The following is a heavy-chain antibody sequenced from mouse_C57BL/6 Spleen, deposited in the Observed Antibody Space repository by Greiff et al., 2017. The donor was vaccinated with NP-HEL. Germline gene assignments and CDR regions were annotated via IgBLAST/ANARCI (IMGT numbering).Heavy chain of an antibody. CDR2: IAPSDSYT. J-gene: IGHJ2*01. Sequence: QVQLQQSGAELVMPGASVKLSCKASGYTFPSYWLHWVKQRPGQGLAWIGEIAPSDSYTNYNQKFKGKSTLTVDKSSSTAYMQLSSLTSEDSAVYYCARGGSLYYFDYWGQGTTLTVSS. CDR3: ARGGSLYYFDY. V-gene: IGHV1-69*01. CDR1: GYTFPSYW. D-gene: IGHD6-2*01.